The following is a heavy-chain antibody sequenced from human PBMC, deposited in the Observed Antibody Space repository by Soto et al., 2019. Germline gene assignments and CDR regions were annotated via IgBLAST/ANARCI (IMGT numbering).Heavy chain of an antibody. CDR2: ISTSSSTI. Sequence: GGSLRLSCAASGFTFSSYSMNWVRQAPGKGLEWVSYISTSSSTIYYADSVKGRFTISRDNAKNSLYLQMNSLRAEDTAVYYCARGDYYDNAGPFSDAFDVWGQGTMVTVSS. V-gene: IGHV3-48*01. CDR3: ARGDYYDNAGPFSDAFDV. CDR1: GFTFSSYS. D-gene: IGHD3-22*01. J-gene: IGHJ3*01.